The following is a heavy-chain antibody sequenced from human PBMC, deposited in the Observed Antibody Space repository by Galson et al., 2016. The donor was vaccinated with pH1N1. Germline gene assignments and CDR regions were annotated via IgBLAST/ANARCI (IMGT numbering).Heavy chain of an antibody. Sequence: QSGAEVKKPGESLKISCKASGYSFTSYWIAWVRQVSGKGLEWVGVVNPGGSTLRYSPPFQGQVTTSNDKSINTAYLQWISLKASDTATYYCARQYDFGDYRGDAFDIWGQGTMVIVSS. CDR1: GYSFTSYW. J-gene: IGHJ3*02. CDR2: VNPGGSTL. D-gene: IGHD4-17*01. V-gene: IGHV5-51*03. CDR3: ARQYDFGDYRGDAFDI.